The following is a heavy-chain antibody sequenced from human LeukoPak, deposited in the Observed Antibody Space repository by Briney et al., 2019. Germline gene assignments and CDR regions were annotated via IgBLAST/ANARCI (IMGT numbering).Heavy chain of an antibody. CDR1: GGTFSSYA. CDR2: IIPIFGTA. CDR3: ASGGDYYDSSGYSNWFDP. Sequence: LVKVSCKASGGTFSSYAISWVRQAPGQGLEWMGGIIPIFGTANYAQKFQGRVTITADESTSTAYMELSSLRSEDTAVYYCASGGDYYDSSGYSNWFDPWGQGTLVTVSS. V-gene: IGHV1-69*13. D-gene: IGHD3-22*01. J-gene: IGHJ5*02.